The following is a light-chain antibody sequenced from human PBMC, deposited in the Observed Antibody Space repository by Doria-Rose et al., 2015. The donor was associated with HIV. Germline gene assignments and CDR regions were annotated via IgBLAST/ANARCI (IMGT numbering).Light chain of an antibody. J-gene: IGKJ3*01. Sequence: WNQHNPAPAPRLLIYDASTRATGSPARFSGSGSGTDLTLHISSLEPEDFAVYFCHDRSNLPPIFPFGPGPQVDI. CDR2: DAS. CDR3: HDRSNLPPIFP. V-gene: IGKV3-11*01.